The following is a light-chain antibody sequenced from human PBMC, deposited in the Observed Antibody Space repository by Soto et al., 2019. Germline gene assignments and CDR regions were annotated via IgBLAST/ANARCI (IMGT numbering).Light chain of an antibody. CDR2: GAF. J-gene: IGKJ1*01. Sequence: EIVMTQSPATLSVSPGEGATLSCRASQSVGSSLAWYQQKPGQAPRLLIFGAFTRITGIPARFSGSGSGTEFTLTISSLQSEDFAVYYCQERTGWPPWTFGQGTKVEIE. CDR3: QERTGWPPWT. V-gene: IGKV3-15*01. CDR1: QSVGSS.